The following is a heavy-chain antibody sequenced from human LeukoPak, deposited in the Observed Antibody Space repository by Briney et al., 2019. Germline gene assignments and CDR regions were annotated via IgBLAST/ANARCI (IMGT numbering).Heavy chain of an antibody. V-gene: IGHV4-30-2*01. CDR3: ARDHPRSYDSSGYYYADYYYYGMDV. Sequence: SETLSLTCTVSGGSISSGGYYWSWIRQPPGKGLEWIGYIYHSGSTYYNPSLKSRVTISVDRSKNQFSLKLSSVTAADTAVYYCARDHPRSYDSSGYYYADYYYYGMDVWGQGTTVTVSS. J-gene: IGHJ6*02. CDR1: GGSISSGGYY. D-gene: IGHD3-22*01. CDR2: IYHSGST.